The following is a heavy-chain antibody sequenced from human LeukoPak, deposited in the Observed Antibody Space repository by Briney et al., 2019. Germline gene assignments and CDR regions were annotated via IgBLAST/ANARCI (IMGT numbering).Heavy chain of an antibody. CDR1: GYSISSGYY. V-gene: IGHV4-38-2*02. CDR3: AGNFGHSGSYNDAFDI. CDR2: IYHSGST. Sequence: SETLSLTCTVSGYSISSGYYWGWIRQPPGKGLEWIGSIYHSGSTYYNPSLKSRVTISVDTSKNQFSLKLSSVTAADTAVYYCAGNFGHSGSYNDAFDIWGQGTMVTVSS. D-gene: IGHD1-26*01. J-gene: IGHJ3*02.